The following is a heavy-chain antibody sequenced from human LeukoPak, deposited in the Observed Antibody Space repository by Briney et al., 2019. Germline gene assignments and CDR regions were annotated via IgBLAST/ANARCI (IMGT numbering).Heavy chain of an antibody. CDR1: GFTFSSYG. J-gene: IGHJ4*02. Sequence: GGSLRLSCAASGFTFSSYGMHWVRQAPGKGLEWVAVISYDRSNKYYADSVKGRFTISRDNSKNTLYLQMNSLRAEDTAVYYCAKARYSSSWSGCDYWGQGTLVTVSS. V-gene: IGHV3-30*18. CDR2: ISYDRSNK. D-gene: IGHD6-13*01. CDR3: AKARYSSSWSGCDY.